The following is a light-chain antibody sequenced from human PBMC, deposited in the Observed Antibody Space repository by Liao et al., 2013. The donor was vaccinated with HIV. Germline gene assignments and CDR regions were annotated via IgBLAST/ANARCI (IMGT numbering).Light chain of an antibody. CDR2: QDN. CDR1: KLGDKY. CDR3: QAWDSNTAYV. J-gene: IGLJ1*01. Sequence: SYELTQPPSVSVSPGQTASITCSGDKLGDKYACWYQQKPGQSPVLIIYQDNRRPSGIPERFSGSRSENTATLTISGTQPMDEADYYCQAWDSNTAYVFGTGTKVSVL. V-gene: IGLV3-1*01.